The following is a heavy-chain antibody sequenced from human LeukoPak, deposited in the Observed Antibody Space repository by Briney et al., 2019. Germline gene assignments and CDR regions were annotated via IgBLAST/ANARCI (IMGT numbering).Heavy chain of an antibody. V-gene: IGHV3-23*01. D-gene: IGHD1-26*01. CDR1: GFTFSSYG. J-gene: IGHJ4*02. CDR3: AKGGGANVGPTDY. CDR2: ISGSGGST. Sequence: GGSLRLSCAASGFTFSSYGMHWVRQAPGKGLEWVSTISGSGGSTYYADSVKGRFTISGDNSKNTLYLQMNSLRVEDTAVYYCAKGGGANVGPTDYWGQGTLVTVSS.